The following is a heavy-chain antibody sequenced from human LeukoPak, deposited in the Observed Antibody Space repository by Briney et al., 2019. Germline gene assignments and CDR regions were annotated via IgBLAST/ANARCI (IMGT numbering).Heavy chain of an antibody. CDR1: GYTFTSYY. CDR2: INPSGGST. D-gene: IGHD3-22*01. V-gene: IGHV1-46*01. CDR3: ARANYYDSSGYSLYCFDY. J-gene: IGHJ4*02. Sequence: ASVKVSCKASGYTFTSYYMHWVRQAPGQGLEWMEIINPSGGSTSYAQKFQGRVTMTRDTSTSTVYMELSSLRSEDTAVYYCARANYYDSSGYSLYCFDYWGQGTLVTVSS.